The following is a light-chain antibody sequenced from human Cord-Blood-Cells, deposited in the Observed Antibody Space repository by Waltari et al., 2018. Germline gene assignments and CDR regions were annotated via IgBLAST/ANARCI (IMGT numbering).Light chain of an antibody. CDR1: SSDVCGYNY. V-gene: IGLV2-14*01. CDR3: SSYTSSSTV. Sequence: SALTQPASVSGSPGPSITISCTGTSSDVCGYNYVSWYQQHPGKAPKLMIYDVSNRPSGVSNRFSGSKSGNTASLTISGLQAEDEADYYCSSYTSSSTVFGGGTKLTVL. CDR2: DVS. J-gene: IGLJ3*02.